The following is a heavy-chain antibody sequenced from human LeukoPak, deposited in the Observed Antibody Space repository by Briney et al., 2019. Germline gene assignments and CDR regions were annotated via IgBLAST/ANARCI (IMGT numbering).Heavy chain of an antibody. V-gene: IGHV1-69*04. CDR2: IIPILGIA. Sequence: ASVKVSCKASGGTFSSYAISWVRQAPGQGLEWMGRIIPILGIANYAQKFQGRVTITADKSTSTAYMELSSLRSEDTAVYSCATGYGSGSYVGYFDYWGQGTLVTVSS. CDR3: ATGYGSGSYVGYFDY. CDR1: GGTFSSYA. D-gene: IGHD3-10*01. J-gene: IGHJ4*02.